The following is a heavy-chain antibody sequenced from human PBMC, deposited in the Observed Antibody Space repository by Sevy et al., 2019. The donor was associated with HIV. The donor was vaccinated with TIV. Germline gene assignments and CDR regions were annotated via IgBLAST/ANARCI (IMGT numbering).Heavy chain of an antibody. CDR2: ISRTSTTT. V-gene: IGHV3-48*02. CDR3: AREAYYYDSREENWFDP. J-gene: IGHJ5*02. CDR1: GFTFSTYS. D-gene: IGHD3-22*01. Sequence: GGSLRLSCKASGFTFSTYSMHWVRQAPGKGLEWVSSISRTSTTTYYADSAKGRFTISRDNAKNSPYLQMNNLRDEDTAVYYCAREAYYYDSREENWFDPWGQGTLVTVSS.